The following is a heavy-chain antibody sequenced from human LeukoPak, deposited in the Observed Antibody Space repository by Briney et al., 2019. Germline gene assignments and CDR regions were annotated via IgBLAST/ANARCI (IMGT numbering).Heavy chain of an antibody. Sequence: SETLSLTCAVSGGSIMTTNWWSWVRQPPGKGLEWIGEVHLNGATNHNPSLESRVSMSIDTSKNQMSLKLTSVTAADTAIYYCTRESGAFSPFGFWGQGTLVTVSS. CDR2: VHLNGAT. J-gene: IGHJ4*02. CDR1: GGSIMTTNW. V-gene: IGHV4-4*02. D-gene: IGHD1-26*01. CDR3: TRESGAFSPFGF.